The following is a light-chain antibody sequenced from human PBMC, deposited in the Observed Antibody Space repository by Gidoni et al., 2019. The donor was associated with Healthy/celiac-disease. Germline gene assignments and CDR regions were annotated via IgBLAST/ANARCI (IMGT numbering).Light chain of an antibody. V-gene: IGKV3-15*01. CDR1: QTVNNN. CDR3: QQYNDWPPYT. Sequence: EIVMTQSPATLSVSPGERATLSCRASQTVNNNLAWYQQKPGQAPRLLIYGASTRAIGIPARFSGSGSGTEFTLTISSLQSEDFAFYYCQQYNDWPPYTFGQGTKLEIK. CDR2: GAS. J-gene: IGKJ2*01.